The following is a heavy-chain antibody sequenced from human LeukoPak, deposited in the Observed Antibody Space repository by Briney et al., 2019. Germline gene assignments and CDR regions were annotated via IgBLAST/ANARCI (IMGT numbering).Heavy chain of an antibody. CDR3: ASTYIVAVPAAPYY. J-gene: IGHJ4*02. Sequence: SETLSLTCTVSGGSISSSSYYWGWIRQPPGKGLEWIGSIYYSGSTYYNPSLKSRVTISVDTSKNQFSLKLSSVTAADTAVYYCASTYIVAVPAAPYYWGQGTLVTVSS. D-gene: IGHD2-2*01. CDR2: IYYSGST. CDR1: GGSISSSSYY. V-gene: IGHV4-39*01.